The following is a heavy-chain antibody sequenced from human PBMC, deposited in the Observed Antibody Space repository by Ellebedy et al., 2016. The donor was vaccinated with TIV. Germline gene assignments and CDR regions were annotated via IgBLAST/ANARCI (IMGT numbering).Heavy chain of an antibody. CDR2: IKQDVSEK. D-gene: IGHD3-22*01. V-gene: IGHV3-7*04. J-gene: IGHJ4*02. Sequence: GGSLRLSXAASGFTFTNYWMSWVRQAPGKGLEWVANIKQDVSEKYYVDSVRGRFTISRDNAKNSLYLQMNSLRAEDTAVYYCARRGEYYDNSGYRPFDYWGQGTLVIVSS. CDR1: GFTFTNYW. CDR3: ARRGEYYDNSGYRPFDY.